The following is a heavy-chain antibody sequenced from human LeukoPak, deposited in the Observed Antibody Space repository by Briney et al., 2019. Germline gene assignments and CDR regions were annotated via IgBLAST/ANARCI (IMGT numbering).Heavy chain of an antibody. CDR3: AREYYYDSSGYYPPHAFDI. Sequence: RPSETLSLTCAVYGGSFSGYYWSWIRQPPGKALEWIGYIYYSGSTNYNPSLKSRVTISVDTSKKQFSLKLSSVTAADTAVYYCAREYYYDSSGYYPPHAFDIWGQGTMVTVSS. J-gene: IGHJ3*02. CDR2: IYYSGST. V-gene: IGHV4-59*01. D-gene: IGHD3-22*01. CDR1: GGSFSGYY.